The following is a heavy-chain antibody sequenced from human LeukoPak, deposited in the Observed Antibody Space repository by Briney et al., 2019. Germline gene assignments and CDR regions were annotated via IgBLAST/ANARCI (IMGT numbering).Heavy chain of an antibody. CDR1: GFTFSDYY. J-gene: IGHJ4*02. D-gene: IGHD3-22*01. CDR3: AKGYYYDSSGSYFDY. V-gene: IGHV3-11*01. CDR2: ISSSGGTI. Sequence: GGSLRLSCAASGFTFSDYYMSWIRQAPGKGLEWVSYISSSGGTIYYADSVKGRFTISRDNAKNSLYLQMNSLRAEDTAVYYCAKGYYYDSSGSYFDYWGQGTLVTVSS.